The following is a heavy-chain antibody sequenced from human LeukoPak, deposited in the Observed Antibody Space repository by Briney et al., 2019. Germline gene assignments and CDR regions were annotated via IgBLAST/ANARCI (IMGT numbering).Heavy chain of an antibody. CDR1: GGTFSSYA. Sequence: SVKVSCEASGGTFSSYAISWVRQAPGQGLEWMGGIIPIFGTANYAQKFQGRVTITADESMSTAYMELSSLRSEDTAVYYCARGHGLVDEAFVDYWGPGTLVTVSS. J-gene: IGHJ4*02. CDR3: ARGHGLVDEAFVDY. D-gene: IGHD6-19*01. V-gene: IGHV1-69*13. CDR2: IIPIFGTA.